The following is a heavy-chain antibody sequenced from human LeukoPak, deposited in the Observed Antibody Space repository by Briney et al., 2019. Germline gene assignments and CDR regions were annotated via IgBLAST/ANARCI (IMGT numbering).Heavy chain of an antibody. CDR3: ARGPRELAYCGGDCYLHAFDI. CDR1: GFTFSSYA. D-gene: IGHD2-21*02. Sequence: PGGSLRLSCAASGFTFSSYAMSWVRQAPGKGLEWVSAISGSGGSTYYADSVKGRFTISRDNSKNTLYLQMNSLRAEDTAVYYCARGPRELAYCGGDCYLHAFDIWGQGTMVTVSS. J-gene: IGHJ3*02. CDR2: ISGSGGST. V-gene: IGHV3-23*01.